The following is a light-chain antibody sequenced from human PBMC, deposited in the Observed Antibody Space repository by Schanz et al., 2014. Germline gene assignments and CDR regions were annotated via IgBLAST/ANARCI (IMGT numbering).Light chain of an antibody. CDR2: GAS. CDR3: QQYNNWPLYT. J-gene: IGKJ2*01. V-gene: IGKV3-15*01. Sequence: EIVMTQSPDTLSVSPGERATLSCRASQSVSSNLAWYQQKPGQAPRLLIDGASTRATGIPARFSGGGSGTEFTLTISSLQSEDFAVYYCQQYNNWPLYTFGQGTKLEIK. CDR1: QSVSSN.